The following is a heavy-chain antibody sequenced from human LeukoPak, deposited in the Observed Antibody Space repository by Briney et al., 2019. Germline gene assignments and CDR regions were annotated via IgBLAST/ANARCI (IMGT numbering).Heavy chain of an antibody. CDR3: ARDAIGSGSYYNSGMDV. CDR1: GGSISSYY. D-gene: IGHD3-10*01. J-gene: IGHJ6*02. V-gene: IGHV4-59*01. Sequence: MASETLSLTCTVSGGSISSYYWSWIRQPPGKGLEWIGYIYYSGSTNYNPSLKSRVTISVDTSKNQFSLKLSSVTAADTAVYYCARDAIGSGSYYNSGMDVWGQGTTVTVSS. CDR2: IYYSGST.